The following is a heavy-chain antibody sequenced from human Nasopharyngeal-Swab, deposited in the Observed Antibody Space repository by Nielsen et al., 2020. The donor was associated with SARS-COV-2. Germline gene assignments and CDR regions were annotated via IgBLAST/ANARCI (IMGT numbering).Heavy chain of an antibody. D-gene: IGHD1-26*01. CDR3: ARPLWSYADHFDY. V-gene: IGHV5-51*01. Sequence: GESLKISCKGSGYRFISYWIGWVRQMPGKGLEWMGIIYPGDSDTRYSPSFQGQVTISADKSISTAYLQWSSLKASDTAVYYCARPLWSYADHFDYWGQGTLVTVSS. CDR1: GYRFISYW. J-gene: IGHJ4*02. CDR2: IYPGDSDT.